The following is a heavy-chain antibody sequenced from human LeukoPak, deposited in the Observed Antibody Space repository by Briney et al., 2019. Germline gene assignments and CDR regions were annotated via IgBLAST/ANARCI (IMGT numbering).Heavy chain of an antibody. Sequence: ASVKVSCKVSGYTLTELSMHWVRQAPGKGLEWMGGFDPEDGETIYAQKFQGRVTMTEDTSTDTAYMELSSLRSEDTAVYYCARDRTPNYYGSGSYYNGMDVWGQGTTVTVSS. CDR3: ARDRTPNYYGSGSYYNGMDV. V-gene: IGHV1-24*01. CDR2: FDPEDGET. CDR1: GYTLTELS. J-gene: IGHJ6*02. D-gene: IGHD3-10*01.